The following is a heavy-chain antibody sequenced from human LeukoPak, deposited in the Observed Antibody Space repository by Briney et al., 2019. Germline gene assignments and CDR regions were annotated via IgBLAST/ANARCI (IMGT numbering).Heavy chain of an antibody. CDR1: GFTFSSYS. CDR2: ISSSSSYI. D-gene: IGHD2-15*01. CDR3: AREMVVAATSADY. J-gene: IGHJ4*02. Sequence: GGSLRLSCAASGFTFSSYSMNWVRQAPGKGLEWVSSISSSSSYIYYADSVKGRFTISRDNAKNSLYLQMNSLRAEDTAVYYCAREMVVAATSADYWGQGTLVTVSS. V-gene: IGHV3-21*04.